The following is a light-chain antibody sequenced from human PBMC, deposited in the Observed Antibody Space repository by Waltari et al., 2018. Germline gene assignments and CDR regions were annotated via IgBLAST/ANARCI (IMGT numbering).Light chain of an antibody. J-gene: IGKJ1*01. CDR3: QLRYNWPPEWT. CDR1: QSVSTY. CDR2: DAS. V-gene: IGKV3-11*01. Sequence: EVVLTQSPATVSLSPGQRATLSCRASQSVSTYLAWYQQKPGQAPRLLISDASNRAADIPARVSGRGSGTDFTLTISSLEPEDFAVYYCQLRYNWPPEWTFGQGTKVEI.